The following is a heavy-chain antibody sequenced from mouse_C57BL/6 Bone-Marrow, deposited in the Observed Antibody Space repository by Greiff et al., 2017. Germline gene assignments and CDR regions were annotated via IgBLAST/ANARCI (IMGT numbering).Heavy chain of an antibody. CDR1: GFTFSDYY. Sequence: EVKLVESEGGLVQPGSSMKLSCTASGFTFSDYYMAWVRQVPEKGLEWVANINYDGSSTYYLDSLKSRFIISRDNAKNILYLQMSSLKSEDTATYYCARESCYSAMDYWGQGTSVTVSS. V-gene: IGHV5-16*01. CDR3: ARESCYSAMDY. CDR2: INYDGSST. J-gene: IGHJ4*01.